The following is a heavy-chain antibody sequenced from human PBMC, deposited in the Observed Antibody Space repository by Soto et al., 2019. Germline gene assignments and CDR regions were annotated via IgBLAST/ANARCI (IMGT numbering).Heavy chain of an antibody. J-gene: IGHJ5*02. CDR2: IYATGTT. D-gene: IGHD1-1*01. CDR1: GASISGFY. Sequence: SETLSLTCTVSGASISGFYWSWIRKSAGKGLEWIGRIYATGTTDYNPSLKSRVMMSVDTSKKQFSLKLRSVTAADTAVYYCVRDGTKTLRDWFDPWGQAISVIVSS. V-gene: IGHV4-4*07. CDR3: VRDGTKTLRDWFDP.